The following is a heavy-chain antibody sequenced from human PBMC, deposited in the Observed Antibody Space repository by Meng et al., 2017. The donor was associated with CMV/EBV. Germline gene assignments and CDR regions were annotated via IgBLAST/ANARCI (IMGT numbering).Heavy chain of an antibody. CDR2: ISWNSVSI. Sequence: SLKISCTASGFTFDYHALHWVRQAAGKGLEWVAGISWNSVSIGYADSVKGRFIISRDDAKSSLYLQMNSLRTEDTAMYLRAKLQGSKDYWGQGTLLTVSS. V-gene: IGHV3-9*01. J-gene: IGHJ4*02. CDR1: GFTFDYHA. CDR3: AKLQGSKDY.